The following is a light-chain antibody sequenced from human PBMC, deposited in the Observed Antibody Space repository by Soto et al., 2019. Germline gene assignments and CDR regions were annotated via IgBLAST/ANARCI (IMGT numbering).Light chain of an antibody. CDR1: QDIRSS. CDR2: GTS. J-gene: IGKJ1*01. CDR3: QQRSNWPT. Sequence: EIEMTQSPATLSVSPGERVTLSCRASQDIRSSLAWYQQKPGQAPRLLIYGTSNRATGIPARFSGSGSGTDFTLTISSLEPEDFAVYYCQQRSNWPTFGQGTKVDIK. V-gene: IGKV3D-11*01.